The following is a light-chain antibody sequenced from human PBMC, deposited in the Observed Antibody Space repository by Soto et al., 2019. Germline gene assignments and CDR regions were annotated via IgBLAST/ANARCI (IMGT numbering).Light chain of an antibody. CDR3: QQYSSYSTWT. CDR1: QSISSW. V-gene: IGKV1-5*03. Sequence: DIQMTQSPSTLSASVGDRVTITCRASQSISSWLAWYQQKPGKAPKLLIYKASSLESGVPSRFSGSGSGTEFTPTISSLQADDFATYYCQQYSSYSTWTFGQGTKVEIK. CDR2: KAS. J-gene: IGKJ1*01.